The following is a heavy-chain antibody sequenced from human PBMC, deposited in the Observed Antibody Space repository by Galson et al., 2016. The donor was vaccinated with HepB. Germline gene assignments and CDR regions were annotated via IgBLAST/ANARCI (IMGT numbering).Heavy chain of an antibody. CDR2: ISASSGTI. Sequence: SLRLSCAASGFRFSDYNMNWVRQAPGRGLEWVAYISASSGTIYYADSVKGRFTISRDNANNSLSLQMNSLRAEDTAFYYCARPYTYYFGSGSYFDVVHYGMDFVCQGTPVTVSS. J-gene: IGHJ6*02. D-gene: IGHD3-10*01. V-gene: IGHV3-48*01. CDR3: ARPYTYYFGSGSYFDVVHYGMDF. CDR1: GFRFSDYN.